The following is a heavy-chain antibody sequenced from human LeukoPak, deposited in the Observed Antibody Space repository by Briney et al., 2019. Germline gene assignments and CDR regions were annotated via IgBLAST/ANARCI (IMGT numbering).Heavy chain of an antibody. CDR3: AKTSLSDGSGHYYYMDV. V-gene: IGHV3-30*02. D-gene: IGHD3-3*01. Sequence: PGGSLRLSCGASGFTFSNYGMHWFRQAPGKGLEWVAFIRFDGTSKFYADSVKARFTISRDNSQNTVSLQVNNLRIEDTALYYCAKTSLSDGSGHYYYMDVWGKGTTVTVSS. CDR2: IRFDGTSK. CDR1: GFTFSNYG. J-gene: IGHJ6*03.